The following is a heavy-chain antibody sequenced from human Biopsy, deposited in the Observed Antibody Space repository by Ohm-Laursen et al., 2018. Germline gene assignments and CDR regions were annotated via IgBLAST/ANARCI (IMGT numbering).Heavy chain of an antibody. CDR3: TRDIGPWGDYSFEY. CDR2: INPSGGTV. J-gene: IGHJ4*02. CDR1: GYVFINYL. V-gene: IGHV1-46*01. Sequence: GASVKVSCKASGYVFINYLVHWVRQAPGQGLEWMGKINPSGGTVAYAHKFQGRVSMTRDTSTSTIYMDLSSLRSEDTALYYCTRDIGPWGDYSFEYWGQGTTVTVSS. D-gene: IGHD4-11*01.